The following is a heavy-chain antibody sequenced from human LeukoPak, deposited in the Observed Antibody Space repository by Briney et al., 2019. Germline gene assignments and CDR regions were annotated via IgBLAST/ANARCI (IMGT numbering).Heavy chain of an antibody. Sequence: PSETLSLTCTVSGGSISSYYWSWIRQPPGKGLEWIGYIYYNGSTNYNPSLKSRVTISVDTSKNQFSLNLSSVTAADTAVYYCAREEVFGTQVPGYYSFEQWGQGTLVTVSS. CDR1: GGSISSYY. D-gene: IGHD3-3*01. J-gene: IGHJ4*02. CDR2: IYYNGST. CDR3: AREEVFGTQVPGYYSFEQ. V-gene: IGHV4-59*08.